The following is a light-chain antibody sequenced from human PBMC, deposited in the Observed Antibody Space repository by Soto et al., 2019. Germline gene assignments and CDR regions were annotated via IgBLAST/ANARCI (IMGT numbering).Light chain of an antibody. J-gene: IGKJ4*01. CDR3: LQATNFPVT. V-gene: IGKV1-12*01. CDR1: QGIGSW. Sequence: DIQMTQSPSFVSASIGDRVTITCRASQGIGSWLAWYQQVPGRAPRLLIFPASPFQSGVSSRFRGCGSGQDFTCPLTTLQPEDFQIYFCLQATNFPVTFGEGPKVEMK. CDR2: PAS.